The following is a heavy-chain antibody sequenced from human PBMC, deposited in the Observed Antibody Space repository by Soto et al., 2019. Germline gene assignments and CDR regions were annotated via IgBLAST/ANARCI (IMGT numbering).Heavy chain of an antibody. J-gene: IGHJ5*02. D-gene: IGHD3-3*01. CDR3: AIAELYDFRSGYPDVNWCDP. Sequence: QVQLQESGPGLVKPSETLSLTCTVSGGSISSYYWSWIRQPPGKGLEWIGYIYYSGSTNYNPSLKRRVTKSVDTSNDQFSLQLSPLTAAATAVYYCAIAELYDFRSGYPDVNWCDPLGQGTLVTVSS. CDR1: GGSISSYY. CDR2: IYYSGST. V-gene: IGHV4-59*01.